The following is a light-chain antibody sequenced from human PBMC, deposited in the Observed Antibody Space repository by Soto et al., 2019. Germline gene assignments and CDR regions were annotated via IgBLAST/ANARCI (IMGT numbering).Light chain of an antibody. CDR1: QIVTTTF. CDR2: GSS. J-gene: IGKJ4*01. Sequence: EIVLTQSPGTLSLSPGERATLSCRASQIVTTTFLAWYQQKPGQAPRLLIYGSSNRAPGIPDRFSGSGSGTDFTLTISRLEPEDFAVYYCQQYVSSPLTFGGGTKVEIK. CDR3: QQYVSSPLT. V-gene: IGKV3-20*01.